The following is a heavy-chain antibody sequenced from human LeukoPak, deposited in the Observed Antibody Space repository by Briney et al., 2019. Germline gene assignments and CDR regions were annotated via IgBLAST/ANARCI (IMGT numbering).Heavy chain of an antibody. CDR2: ISSSGSTI. Sequence: GGSLRLSCAASGFTFSDYYMSWIRQAPGKGLEWVSYISSSGSTIYYADSVKGRFTISRDNAKNSLYLQMNSLRAEDTAVCYCVRGTPDYDILTGYYHDDAFDIWVQGTTVTVSS. CDR3: VRGTPDYDILTGYYHDDAFDI. CDR1: GFTFSDYY. V-gene: IGHV3-11*01. D-gene: IGHD3-9*01. J-gene: IGHJ3*02.